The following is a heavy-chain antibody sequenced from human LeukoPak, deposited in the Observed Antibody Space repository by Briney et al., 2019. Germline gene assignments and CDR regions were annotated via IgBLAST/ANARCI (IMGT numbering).Heavy chain of an antibody. CDR2: INSDGSST. CDR3: ARESGEGSGRWDWFDP. CDR1: GFIFSSYW. V-gene: IGHV3-74*01. J-gene: IGHJ5*02. D-gene: IGHD3-10*01. Sequence: PGGSLRLSCAASGFIFSSYWMHWVRQAPGKGLVWVSRINSDGSSTSYADSVKGRFTISRDNAKNTLYLQMNSLRAEDTAVYYCARESGEGSGRWDWFDPWGQGTLVTVSS.